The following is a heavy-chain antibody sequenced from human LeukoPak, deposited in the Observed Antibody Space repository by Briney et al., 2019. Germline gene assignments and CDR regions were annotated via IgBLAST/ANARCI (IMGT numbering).Heavy chain of an antibody. Sequence: SETLSLTCGVSGGSISNTNWWTWVCQPPGKGLEWIGEINHSGSTNYNPSLKSRVTISLDTSMKKFSLKLNSVTAADTAVYYCASTERCSTTCPLDYWGQGTLVTVSS. CDR2: INHSGST. V-gene: IGHV4-4*02. D-gene: IGHD2-2*01. CDR3: ASTERCSTTCPLDY. J-gene: IGHJ4*02. CDR1: GGSISNTNW.